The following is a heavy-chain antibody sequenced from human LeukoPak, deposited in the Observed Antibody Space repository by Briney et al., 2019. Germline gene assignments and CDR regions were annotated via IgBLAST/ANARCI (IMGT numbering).Heavy chain of an antibody. CDR2: INPNSGGT. J-gene: IGHJ4*02. CDR3: ARDPTGYSSGWGDKGLDY. V-gene: IGHV1-2*02. Sequence: ASVKVSCKASGYTFTGYYMHWVRQAPGQGLEWMGWINPNSGGTNYAQKFQGRVTMTRDTSISTAYMELSRLRSDGTAVYYCARDPTGYSSGWGDKGLDYWGQGTLVTVSS. D-gene: IGHD6-19*01. CDR1: GYTFTGYY.